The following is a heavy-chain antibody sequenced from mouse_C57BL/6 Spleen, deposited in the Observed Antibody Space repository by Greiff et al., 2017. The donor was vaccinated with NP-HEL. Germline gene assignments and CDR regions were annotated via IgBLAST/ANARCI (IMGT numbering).Heavy chain of an antibody. Sequence: VQLQQSGTELVKPGASVKLSCKASGYTFTSYWMHWVKQRPGQGLEWIGNINPSNGGTNYNEKFKSKATLTVDISSSTAYMQLSSLTSEDSAVYYGARDYGVTALDVWGQGTTVTVSS. CDR1: GYTFTSYW. CDR2: INPSNGGT. V-gene: IGHV1-53*01. D-gene: IGHD1-2*01. J-gene: IGHJ1*01. CDR3: ARDYGVTALDV.